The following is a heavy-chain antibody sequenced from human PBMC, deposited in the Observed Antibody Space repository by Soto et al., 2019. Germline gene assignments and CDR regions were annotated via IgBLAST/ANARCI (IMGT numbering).Heavy chain of an antibody. Sequence: QLQLQESGPGLVKPSETLSLSCTVSGGSITSSFYWGWIRQPPGKGLEWIGSIYGTGNTYYNPSLKGRVTISADTSKNQFSLNLISVTAADTAVYYCRNSSRYSTDVWGQGATVTVSS. J-gene: IGHJ6*02. CDR2: IYGTGNT. CDR1: GGSITSSFY. CDR3: RNSSRYSTDV. V-gene: IGHV4-39*01. D-gene: IGHD6-13*01.